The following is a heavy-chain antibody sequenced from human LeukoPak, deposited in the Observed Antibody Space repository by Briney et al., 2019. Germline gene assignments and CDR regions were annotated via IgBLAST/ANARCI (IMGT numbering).Heavy chain of an antibody. CDR2: ISYDGSNK. V-gene: IGHV3-30*18. CDR1: GFTFSSYG. J-gene: IGHJ4*02. CDR3: AELKGGSDNYYPFDY. D-gene: IGHD3-10*01. Sequence: PEGSLRLSCATSGFTFSSYGMHWVRQAPGKGLEWVAVISYDGSNKHYADSVKGRFTISRDNSKNTLYMQMNSLRSEDTAVYYCAELKGGSDNYYPFDYWGQGTLVTVSS.